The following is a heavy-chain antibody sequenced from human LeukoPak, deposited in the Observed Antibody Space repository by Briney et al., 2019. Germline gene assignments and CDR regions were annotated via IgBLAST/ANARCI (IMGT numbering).Heavy chain of an antibody. V-gene: IGHV3-23*01. CDR3: AKTKGYYSD. CDR1: GFTFSSYE. CDR2: ISGSGGTT. J-gene: IGHJ4*02. D-gene: IGHD3-22*01. Sequence: GGSLRLSYAASGFTFSSYEMNWVSQAPGKGLEWYSGISGSGGTTYYADAVKGRFTISRDNSKNSLTLQVSSLRAEDTALYYCAKTKGYYSDWGQGTLVTVSS.